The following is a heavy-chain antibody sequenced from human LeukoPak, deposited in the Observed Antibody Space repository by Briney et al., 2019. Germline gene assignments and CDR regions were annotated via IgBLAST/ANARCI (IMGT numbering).Heavy chain of an antibody. CDR2: ISAYNGNT. Sequence: ASVKVSCKASGYTLTSYGISWVRQAPGQGLEWMGWISAYNGNTNYAQNLQGRVTMTTNTSTATAYMELESLRSDDTAMYFCARAGRDSSTYYRLWGQGTPVTVSS. CDR1: GYTLTSYG. V-gene: IGHV1-18*01. J-gene: IGHJ4*02. CDR3: ARAGRDSSTYYRL. D-gene: IGHD3-22*01.